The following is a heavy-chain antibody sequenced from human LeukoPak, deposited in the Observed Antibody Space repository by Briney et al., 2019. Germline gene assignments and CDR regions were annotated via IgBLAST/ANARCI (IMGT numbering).Heavy chain of an antibody. CDR2: MYYSGST. D-gene: IGHD6-25*01. J-gene: IGHJ4*02. CDR1: GGSISSYY. V-gene: IGHV4-59*01. CDR3: ARQSALFDY. Sequence: KPSETLSLTCTVSGGSISSYYWSWIRQPPGKGLEWIGYMYYSGSTNYNPSLKSRVTISVDTSKNQFSLKLSSVTAADTAMYYCARQSALFDYWGQGILATVSS.